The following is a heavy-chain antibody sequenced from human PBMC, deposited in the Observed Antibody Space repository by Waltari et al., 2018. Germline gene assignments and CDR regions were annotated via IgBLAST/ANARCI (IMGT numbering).Heavy chain of an antibody. CDR1: GFTFSSYG. V-gene: IGHV3-33*01. J-gene: IGHJ4*02. CDR2: IWYDGSNK. Sequence: QVQLVESGGGVVQPGTSLRLSCAASGFTFSSYGMHWVRQSPGKGLECVGLIWYDGSNKYYAESVKGRFTISRDNSKNTLFLQMNSLRAEDTAVYYCARGEDIIGTILLGDYWGQGTLVTVSS. D-gene: IGHD1-7*01. CDR3: ARGEDIIGTILLGDY.